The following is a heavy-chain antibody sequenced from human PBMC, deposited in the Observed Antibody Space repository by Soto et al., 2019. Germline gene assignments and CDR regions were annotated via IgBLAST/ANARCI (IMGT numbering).Heavy chain of an antibody. CDR3: ARSYDVILSAYFGHDY. D-gene: IGHD3-9*01. V-gene: IGHV1-18*04. J-gene: IGHJ4*02. CDR2: ISGYNRNT. CDR1: GYPFTNFG. Sequence: ASVKVSCKASGYPFTNFGISWVRQAPEQGLEWLGWISGYNRNTNYAQNVQGRVTLTTDTSTTTAYMELRSLRSDDTAVYFCARSYDVILSAYFGHDYWGQGTQVTVSS.